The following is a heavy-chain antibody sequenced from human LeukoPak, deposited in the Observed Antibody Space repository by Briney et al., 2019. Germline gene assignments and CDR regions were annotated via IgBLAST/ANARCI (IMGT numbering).Heavy chain of an antibody. CDR3: ARVSPGDSSGYYSPSDY. CDR1: GFTFSSYS. CDR2: ISSSSSTI. D-gene: IGHD3-22*01. J-gene: IGHJ4*02. V-gene: IGHV3-48*04. Sequence: GGSLRLSCAASGFTFSSYSMNWVRQAPGKGLGWVSYISSSSSTIYYADSVKGRFTISRDNAKNSLYLQMNSLRAEDTAVYYCARVSPGDSSGYYSPSDYWGQGTLVTVSS.